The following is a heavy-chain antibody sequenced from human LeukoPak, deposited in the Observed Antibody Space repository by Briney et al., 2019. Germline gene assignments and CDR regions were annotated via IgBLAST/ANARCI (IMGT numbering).Heavy chain of an antibody. J-gene: IGHJ3*02. CDR2: INPNGGST. D-gene: IGHD6-13*01. CDR1: GYTFTSYD. CDR3: ARDSTKAAAGTVGAFDI. V-gene: IGHV1-46*01. Sequence: ASVKVSCKASGYTFTSYDMHWVRQAPGQGLEWMGIINPNGGSTSYAQKFQGRVTMTRDTSTSTVYMELSSLRSEDTAVYYCARDSTKAAAGTVGAFDIWGQGTMVTVSS.